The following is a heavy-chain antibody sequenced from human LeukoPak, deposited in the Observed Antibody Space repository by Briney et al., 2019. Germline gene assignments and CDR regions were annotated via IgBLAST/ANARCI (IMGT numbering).Heavy chain of an antibody. J-gene: IGHJ3*02. CDR2: IGGDSSST. CDR3: VRDLIVVDYYSPGNYYLPDAFDI. V-gene: IGHV3-43*02. CDR1: GFGFEDYV. Sequence: GGSLRLSCAASGFGFEDYVMHWVRQVPGKGLEWVAFIGGDSSSTYYADSVKGRFTISRDNTYNSLYLQMDSLRTEDTALYYCVRDLIVVDYYSPGNYYLPDAFDIWGQGTMVTVSS. D-gene: IGHD3-10*01.